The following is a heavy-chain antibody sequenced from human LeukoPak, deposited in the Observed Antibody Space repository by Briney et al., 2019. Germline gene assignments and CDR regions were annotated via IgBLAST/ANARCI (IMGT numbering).Heavy chain of an antibody. D-gene: IGHD2-21*01. CDR1: GXTFXSHA. CDR2: IYENGGTT. V-gene: IGHV3-23*01. J-gene: IGHJ4*02. CDR3: AKDFRIGYSAHFDY. Sequence: LXLSXXXXGXTFXSHAMSWVRQAPXKXLEFVSGIYENGGTTYYADSVKGRFSISRDNSKNTLYLQMDSLRGEDTAVYYCAKDFRIGYSAHFDYWGQGALVTVSS.